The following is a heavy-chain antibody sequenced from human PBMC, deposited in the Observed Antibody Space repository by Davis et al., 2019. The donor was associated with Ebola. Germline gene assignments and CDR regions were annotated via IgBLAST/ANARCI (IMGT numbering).Heavy chain of an antibody. J-gene: IGHJ6*02. V-gene: IGHV4-59*01. CDR2: IYYSGST. CDR3: ATYYDFWSGHYGMDV. CDR1: GGSISSYY. D-gene: IGHD3-3*01. Sequence: MPGGSLRLSCTVSGGSISSYYWSWIRQPPGKGLEWIGYIYYSGSTNYNPSLKSRVTISVDTSKNQFSLKLSSVTAAVTAVYYCATYYDFWSGHYGMDVWGQGTTVTVSS.